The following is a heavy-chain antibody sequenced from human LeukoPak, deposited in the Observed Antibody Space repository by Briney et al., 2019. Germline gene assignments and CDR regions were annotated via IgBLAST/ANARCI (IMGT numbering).Heavy chain of an antibody. CDR2: ILPIFGTT. Sequence: ASVKVSCKASGGTFSNYAISWVRQAPGQGLEWMGGILPIFGTTNYAQKFQGRVTITADESTSTAYMELSSLRSEDTAVYYCARVPCGGNCYSLIGAFDIWGQGTMVTVSS. CDR1: GGTFSNYA. CDR3: ARVPCGGNCYSLIGAFDI. D-gene: IGHD2-15*01. V-gene: IGHV1-69*13. J-gene: IGHJ3*02.